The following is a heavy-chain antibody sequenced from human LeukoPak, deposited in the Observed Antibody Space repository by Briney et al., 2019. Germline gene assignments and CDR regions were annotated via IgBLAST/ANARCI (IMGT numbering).Heavy chain of an antibody. V-gene: IGHV2-5*02. CDR2: LYWDDDK. J-gene: IGHJ3*02. D-gene: IGHD4-17*01. Sequence: SGPTLVKPTQTLTLTCTFSGFSLSTSGVGVGWIRQPPGKALEWLALLYWDDDKRYSPSLKSRLTITKDTSKNQVVLTMTNMDPVDTATYYCARTTVTTAFHIWGQGTMVTVSS. CDR1: GFSLSTSGVG. CDR3: ARTTVTTAFHI.